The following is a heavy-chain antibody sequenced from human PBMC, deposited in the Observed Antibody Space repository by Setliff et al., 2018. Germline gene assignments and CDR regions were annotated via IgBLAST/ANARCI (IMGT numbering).Heavy chain of an antibody. J-gene: IGHJ3*01. CDR1: GGSISSGSYY. Sequence: PSETLSLTCTVSGGSISSGSYYWSWIRQPAGKGLEWIGRIYTRGSTNYNPSLKSRVTISVDTSRNQFSLKLSSVTAADTAVYYCARLCRGVTFACDVFDVWGPGTLVTVSS. D-gene: IGHD2-21*02. CDR2: IYTRGST. V-gene: IGHV4-61*02. CDR3: ARLCRGVTFACDVFDV.